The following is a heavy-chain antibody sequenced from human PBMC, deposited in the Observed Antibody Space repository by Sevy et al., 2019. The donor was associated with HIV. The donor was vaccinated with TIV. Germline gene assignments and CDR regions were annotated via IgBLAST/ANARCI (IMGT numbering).Heavy chain of an antibody. D-gene: IGHD2-15*01. J-gene: IGHJ4*02. Sequence: GGSLRLSCAASGFSVSSHAMHWVRQAPGKGLEWVALISYDGSSKYYSDSVKGRVTISRDNSKNTLYLKMNSLRPEDTALYYCSRDAGYSVGWYPSDYWGQGTLVTVSS. V-gene: IGHV3-30-3*01. CDR3: SRDAGYSVGWYPSDY. CDR1: GFSVSSHA. CDR2: ISYDGSSK.